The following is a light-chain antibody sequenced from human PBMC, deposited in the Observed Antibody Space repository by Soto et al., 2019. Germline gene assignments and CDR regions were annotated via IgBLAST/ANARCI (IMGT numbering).Light chain of an antibody. V-gene: IGLV2-8*01. CDR1: SSDVGGYNY. CDR2: EVT. CDR3: SSYAGSNILV. Sequence: QSVLTQPPSASGSPGQSVTISCTGTSSDVGGYNYVSWYQQHPGKVPKHMIYEVTKRPSGVHDRFSGSTSGNTSSLTVSGLQAEDEADYYCSSYAGSNILVFGGGTKLTVL. J-gene: IGLJ3*02.